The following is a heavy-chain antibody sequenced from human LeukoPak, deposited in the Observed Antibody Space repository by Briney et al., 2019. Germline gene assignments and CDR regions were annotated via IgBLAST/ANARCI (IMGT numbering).Heavy chain of an antibody. J-gene: IGHJ5*02. V-gene: IGHV1-2*02. CDR3: AREEGTVTTRWFDP. CDR2: INPNSGGT. CDR1: GYTFTGYY. Sequence: GASVKVSCKASGYTFTGYYMHWVRQAPGQGLEWMGWINPNSGGTNYAQKFQGRVTMTRDTSISTAYMELGRLRSDDTAVYYCAREEGTVTTRWFDPWGQGTLVTVSS. D-gene: IGHD4-17*01.